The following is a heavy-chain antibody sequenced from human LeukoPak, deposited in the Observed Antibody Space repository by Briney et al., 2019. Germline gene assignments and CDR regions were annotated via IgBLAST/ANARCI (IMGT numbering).Heavy chain of an antibody. J-gene: IGHJ6*03. D-gene: IGHD4-17*01. CDR1: GYTFTSYD. CDR2: MNPNSGNT. Sequence: ASVKVSCKASGYTFTSYDINWVRQATGQGLEWMEWMNPNSGNTGYAQKFQGRVTITRNTSISTAYMELSSLRSEDTAVYYCARGRGTVTIHYYYMDVWGKGTTVTVSS. V-gene: IGHV1-8*03. CDR3: ARGRGTVTIHYYYMDV.